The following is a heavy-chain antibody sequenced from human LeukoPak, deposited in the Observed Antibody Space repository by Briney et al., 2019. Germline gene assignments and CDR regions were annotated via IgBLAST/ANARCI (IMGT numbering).Heavy chain of an antibody. J-gene: IGHJ4*02. D-gene: IGHD2-2*01. Sequence: PGGSLRLSCAASGFTFSSSWMTWVRQAPGKGLEWVANMKQDGSEKYCVDSVKGRFTISRDNAKNSLYLQMDSLRAEDTAVYYCARPGSTWRFDYWGRGTLVTVSS. V-gene: IGHV3-7*01. CDR3: ARPGSTWRFDY. CDR2: MKQDGSEK. CDR1: GFTFSSSW.